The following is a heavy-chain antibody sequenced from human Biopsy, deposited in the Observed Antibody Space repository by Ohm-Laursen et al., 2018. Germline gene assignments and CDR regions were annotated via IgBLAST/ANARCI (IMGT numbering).Heavy chain of an antibody. V-gene: IGHV2-70*11. Sequence: PTQTLTLTCSFSGFSLSARGMCVRWIRQAPGKALEWLARVDWDDYKDYSASLQTKLSISKDTSNDHVVLTVNNVDPADTATYYCARTPILIVSAGLVYRHRRHLQGMDVWGQGIAVTVS. D-gene: IGHD6-13*01. CDR1: GFSLSARGMC. CDR3: ARTPILIVSAGLVYRHRRHLQGMDV. J-gene: IGHJ6*02. CDR2: VDWDDYK.